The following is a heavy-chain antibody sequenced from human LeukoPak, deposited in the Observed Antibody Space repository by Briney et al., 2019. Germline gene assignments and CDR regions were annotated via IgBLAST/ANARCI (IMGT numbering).Heavy chain of an antibody. D-gene: IGHD7-27*01. V-gene: IGHV4-59*01. Sequence: SETLSLTCTVSGGSITSYYWSWIRQPPGKGLEWIGSVYYSGSPKYSPSLKSRITISIDMSKSQFSLWLSSVTAADTAVYYCARELGISAFDIWGQGTMVTVSS. CDR2: VYYSGSP. CDR1: GGSITSYY. CDR3: ARELGISAFDI. J-gene: IGHJ3*02.